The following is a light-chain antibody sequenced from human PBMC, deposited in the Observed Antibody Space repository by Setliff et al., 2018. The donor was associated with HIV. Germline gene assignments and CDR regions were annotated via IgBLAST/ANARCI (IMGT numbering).Light chain of an antibody. CDR1: SSNIGAGYN. Sequence: QSVLTQPPSVSGAPGQRVTISCTGSSSNIGAGYNVHWYQVHPGKAPKVVLYGNIIRPSGVPDRFSGSKSGTSASLTITGLQAEDEADYYCQTYDSSLVLFGGGTKVTVL. V-gene: IGLV1-40*01. CDR3: QTYDSSLVL. J-gene: IGLJ2*01. CDR2: GNI.